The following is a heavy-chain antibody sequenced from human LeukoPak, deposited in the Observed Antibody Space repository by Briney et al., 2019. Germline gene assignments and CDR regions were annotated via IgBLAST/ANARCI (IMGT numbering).Heavy chain of an antibody. V-gene: IGHV4-38-2*02. CDR1: GYSISSGYY. D-gene: IGHD6-13*01. CDR2: IYHSGST. CDR3: ARGRIAAAGTVDY. Sequence: PSETLSLTCTVSGYSISSGYYWGWIRQPPGKGLEWIGSIYHSGSTYYNPSLKSRVTISVDTSKNQFSLKLSSVTAADTAVYYCARGRIAAAGTVDYWGQGTLVTVSS. J-gene: IGHJ4*02.